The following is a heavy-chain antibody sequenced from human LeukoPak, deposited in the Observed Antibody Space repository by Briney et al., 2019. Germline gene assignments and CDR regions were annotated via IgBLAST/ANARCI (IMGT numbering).Heavy chain of an antibody. V-gene: IGHV3-53*01. D-gene: IGHD5-24*01. Sequence: PGGSLRLSCAASGLTVSNNYMSWIRQAPGKGLEWVSLIFGDGRTYYADSVRGRFTISRDNSKNTLYLQMNSLRPEDTAVYYCATDGYIYFEYWGQGTLVTVSS. CDR3: ATDGYIYFEY. CDR2: IFGDGRT. J-gene: IGHJ4*02. CDR1: GLTVSNNY.